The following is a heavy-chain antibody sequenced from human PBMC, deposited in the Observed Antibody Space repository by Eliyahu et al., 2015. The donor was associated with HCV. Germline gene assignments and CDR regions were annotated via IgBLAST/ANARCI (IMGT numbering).Heavy chain of an antibody. J-gene: IGHJ4*02. D-gene: IGHD3-10*01. CDR3: AKARYGSGSSELDY. Sequence: EVQLLESGGGLVQPGGSLRLSCAASGFXFSSYAMSWVRQAPGKGLEWVSAISGSGGTTYYADFVKGRFTISRDNSKNTLYLQMNSLRAEDTAVYCCAKARYGSGSSELDYWGQGTLVPVSS. CDR2: ISGSGGTT. V-gene: IGHV3-23*01. CDR1: GFXFSSYA.